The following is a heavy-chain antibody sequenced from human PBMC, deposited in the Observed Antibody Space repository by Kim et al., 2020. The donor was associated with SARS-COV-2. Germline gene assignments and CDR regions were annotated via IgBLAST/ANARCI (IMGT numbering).Heavy chain of an antibody. J-gene: IGHJ4*02. V-gene: IGHV4-59*13. CDR1: GGSISSYY. CDR3: AGGDTAMVRFFDY. Sequence: SETLSLTCTVSGGSISSYYWSWIRQPPGKGLEWIGYIYYSGSTNYNPSLKSRVTISVDTSKNQFSLKLSSVTAADTAVYYCAGGDTAMVRFFDYWGQGTLVTVSS. D-gene: IGHD5-18*01. CDR2: IYYSGST.